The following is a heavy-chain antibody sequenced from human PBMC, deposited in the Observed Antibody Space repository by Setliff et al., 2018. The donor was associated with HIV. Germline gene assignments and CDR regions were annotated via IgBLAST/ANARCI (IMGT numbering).Heavy chain of an antibody. V-gene: IGHV3-73*01. CDR3: TPITGSYRDV. D-gene: IGHD1-20*01. CDR1: GFTFSGAA. CDR2: IRNKGNSYAT. Sequence: GVLRLSCAASGFTFSGAAVYWVRQASGRALGWVGRIRNKGNSYATTYAASVRGRFTISRDDSKNTAFLQINSLKTEDTAVYYCTPITGSYRDVWGKGTTVTVSS. J-gene: IGHJ6*03.